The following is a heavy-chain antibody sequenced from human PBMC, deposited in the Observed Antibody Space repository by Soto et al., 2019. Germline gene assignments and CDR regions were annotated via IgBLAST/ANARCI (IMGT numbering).Heavy chain of an antibody. CDR1: GDSINSDGYF. CDR3: ARLICASSICYCPAWFDP. Sequence: QVQLQESGPGLVKPSQTLSLTCTVSGDSINSDGYFWSWIRQHPGKVLEWIGSIYHFGTTYYNPSLSSRLNMTMATSKNHFSLNLNSVTAADTAVYYCARLICASSICYCPAWFDPWGRGTLVTVSS. CDR2: IYHFGTT. J-gene: IGHJ5*02. V-gene: IGHV4-31*03. D-gene: IGHD2-21*01.